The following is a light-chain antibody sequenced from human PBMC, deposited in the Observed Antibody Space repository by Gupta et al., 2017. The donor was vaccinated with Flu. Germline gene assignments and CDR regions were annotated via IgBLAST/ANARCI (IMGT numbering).Light chain of an antibody. CDR1: RSVSNTY. Sequence: EEASLSCRASRSVSNTYLAWLQQKPGQAPRVVIYGASTRAAGIPDRFSGSGSGTNFTLTIARLEPEDFAVYYCHQYASSPRTFGQGTKLEI. CDR3: HQYASSPRT. CDR2: GAS. J-gene: IGKJ2*01. V-gene: IGKV3-20*01.